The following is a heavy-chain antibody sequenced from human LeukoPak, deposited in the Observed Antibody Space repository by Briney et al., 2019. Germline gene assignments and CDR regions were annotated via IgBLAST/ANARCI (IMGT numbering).Heavy chain of an antibody. V-gene: IGHV4-4*07. CDR1: GGSISSYY. CDR2: IYSSGST. CDR3: ARAGYGESDFDY. J-gene: IGHJ4*02. Sequence: SETLSLTCTVSGGSISSYYWSWIRQPAGKGLEWIGRIYSSGSTDYNPSLKSRVTMSVDTSKNKFSLKLSSVTAADTAVYYCARAGYGESDFDYWGQGTLVTVSS. D-gene: IGHD4-17*01.